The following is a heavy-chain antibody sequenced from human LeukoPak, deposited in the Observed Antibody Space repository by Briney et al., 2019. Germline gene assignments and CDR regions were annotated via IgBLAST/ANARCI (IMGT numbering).Heavy chain of an antibody. J-gene: IGHJ5*02. D-gene: IGHD6-13*01. CDR1: GYTXTGYY. CDR3: ARVGGSSSWANWFDP. Sequence: ASVKVSCKASGYTXTGYYMHWVRQAPGQGLEWMGWINPNSGGTNYAQKFQGRVTMTRDTSISTAYMELSRLRSDDTAVYYCARVGGSSSWANWFDPWGQGTLVTVSS. CDR2: INPNSGGT. V-gene: IGHV1-2*02.